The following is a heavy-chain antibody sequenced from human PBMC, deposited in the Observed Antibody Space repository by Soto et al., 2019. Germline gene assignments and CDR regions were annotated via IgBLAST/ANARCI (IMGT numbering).Heavy chain of an antibody. CDR3: AEDPCTSTSCYALDWFDP. CDR2: ISGSGGST. J-gene: IGHJ5*02. Sequence: GGSLRLSCAASGFTFSSYAMSWVRQAPGKGLEWVSAISGSGGSTYFADSVKGRFTISRDNSKNTLYLQMNSLRAEDTAVYYCAEDPCTSTSCYALDWFDPWGQGTLVTVSS. CDR1: GFTFSSYA. V-gene: IGHV3-23*01. D-gene: IGHD2-2*01.